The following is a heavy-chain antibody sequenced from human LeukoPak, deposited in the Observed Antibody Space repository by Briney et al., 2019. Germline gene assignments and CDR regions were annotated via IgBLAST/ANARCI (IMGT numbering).Heavy chain of an antibody. D-gene: IGHD1-1*01. CDR3: ARDPPGTTAFDL. J-gene: IGHJ3*01. CDR1: GYTFTGYY. Sequence: ASVKVSCKASGYTFTGYYMHWVRQAPGQGLEWMGWINPKSDGTKYAQNFQGRVTMTWDTSISTAYMEVSRLISDDTAMFYCARDPPGTTAFDLWGQGTMVTVSS. V-gene: IGHV1-2*02. CDR2: INPKSDGT.